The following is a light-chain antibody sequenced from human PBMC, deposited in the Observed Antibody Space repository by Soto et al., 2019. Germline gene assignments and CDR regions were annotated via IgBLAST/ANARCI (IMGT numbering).Light chain of an antibody. CDR3: QQYYDTRRT. CDR1: QSLLFRSNNKNY. Sequence: DVVMTQSPDSLAVSLGERATINCRSSQSLLFRSNNKNYLAWYQQKPGQPPKLLISWASSRESGVPDRFSGSGSGTDFTLTISSLQAEDVAVYYCQQYYDTRRTFGQGTKVEIK. V-gene: IGKV4-1*01. J-gene: IGKJ1*01. CDR2: WAS.